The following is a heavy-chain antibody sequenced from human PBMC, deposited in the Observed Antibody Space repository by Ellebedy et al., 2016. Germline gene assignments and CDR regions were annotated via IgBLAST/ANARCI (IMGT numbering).Heavy chain of an antibody. CDR2: IKQDGSEK. D-gene: IGHD3-16*02. Sequence: GGSLRLSCLASGFIFDDYTMSWVRQAPGKGLEWVANIKQDGSEKYYVDSVKGRFTISRDNAKNSLYLQMNSLRAEDTAVYYCARGQLRLGELSLAPFDYWGQGTLVTVSS. V-gene: IGHV3-7*01. CDR3: ARGQLRLGELSLAPFDY. CDR1: GFIFDDYT. J-gene: IGHJ4*02.